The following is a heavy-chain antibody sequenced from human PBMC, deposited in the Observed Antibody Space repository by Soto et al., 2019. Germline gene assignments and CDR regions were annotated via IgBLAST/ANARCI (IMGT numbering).Heavy chain of an antibody. Sequence: SQTLSLTCVISGGSVSSNSAAWNWISQSPSRGLEWLGRTYYRSKWYNDYAVSVKSRITINPDTSKNQFSLQLNSVTPEDTAVYYCATDRGSAFDIWGQGTMVTVSS. V-gene: IGHV6-1*01. J-gene: IGHJ3*02. CDR2: TYYRSKWYN. CDR3: ATDRGSAFDI. CDR1: GGSVSSNSAA.